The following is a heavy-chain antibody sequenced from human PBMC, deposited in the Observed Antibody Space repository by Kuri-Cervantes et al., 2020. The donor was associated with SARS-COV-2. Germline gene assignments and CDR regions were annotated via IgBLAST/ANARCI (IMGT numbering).Heavy chain of an antibody. D-gene: IGHD6-13*01. V-gene: IGHV3-11*01. CDR1: GFSFSDYY. CDR2: ITSSGSTV. CDR3: AREQQLVPLDY. J-gene: IGHJ4*02. Sequence: GESLKISCAASGFSFSDYYMSWIRQAPGKGLEWVSYITSSGSTVYYADSVKGRFTISRDSAKNSLYLQMNSLRAEDMAVYYCAREQQLVPLDYWGRGTLVTVSS.